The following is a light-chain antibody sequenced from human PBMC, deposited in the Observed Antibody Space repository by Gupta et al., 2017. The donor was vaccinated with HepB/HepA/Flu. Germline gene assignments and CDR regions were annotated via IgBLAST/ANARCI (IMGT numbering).Light chain of an antibody. Sequence: ELTHPPAVSVSPGQTATITRSGDKLRDNYACWYQQKPAQSPLMYIYKDSQRPSGISDRVSGSSYATTDTMTSRETEAVDEYYYSCEEWDSSIVVFGGGTKVTVL. J-gene: IGLJ2*01. CDR2: KDS. V-gene: IGLV3-1*01. CDR1: KLRDNY. CDR3: EEWDSSIVV.